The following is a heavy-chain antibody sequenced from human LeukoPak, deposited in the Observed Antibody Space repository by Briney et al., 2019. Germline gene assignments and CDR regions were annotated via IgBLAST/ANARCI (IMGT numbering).Heavy chain of an antibody. J-gene: IGHJ3*02. D-gene: IGHD3-22*01. Sequence: GASVKVSCKASGYTFTSYYMHWVRQAPGQGLEWMGIINPSGGSASYAQKFQGRVTMTRDTSTSTVYMELSSLRSEDTAVYYCARTPYDSSGYYQSGAFDIWGQGTMVTVSS. CDR1: GYTFTSYY. CDR2: INPSGGSA. V-gene: IGHV1-46*01. CDR3: ARTPYDSSGYYQSGAFDI.